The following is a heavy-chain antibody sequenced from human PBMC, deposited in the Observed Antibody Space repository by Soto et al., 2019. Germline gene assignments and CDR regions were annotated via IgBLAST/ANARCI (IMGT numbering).Heavy chain of an antibody. J-gene: IGHJ6*02. V-gene: IGHV1-24*01. Sequence: ASVKVSFKGAGYSLTELSMHWVRQAPGKGLEWMGGFDPEDGETIYAQKFQGRVTMTEDTSTDTAYMELSSLRSEDTAVYYCASAGGATTGYYYYGMDVWGQGTTVTVSS. CDR3: ASAGGATTGYYYYGMDV. CDR1: GYSLTELS. D-gene: IGHD1-26*01. CDR2: FDPEDGET.